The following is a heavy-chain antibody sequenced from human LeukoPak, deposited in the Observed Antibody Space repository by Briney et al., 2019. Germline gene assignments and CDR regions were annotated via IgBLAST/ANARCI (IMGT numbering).Heavy chain of an antibody. J-gene: IGHJ6*02. V-gene: IGHV4-34*01. CDR2: INHSGST. D-gene: IGHD3-9*01. Sequence: SETLSLTCAVYGGSFSGYYWSWIRQPPGKGLEWIGEINHSGSTNYSPSLKSRVTISVDTSKNQFSLKLSSVTAADTAVYYCARDRPLYYDILTGYYGGDYYGMDVWGQGTTVTVSS. CDR1: GGSFSGYY. CDR3: ARDRPLYYDILTGYYGGDYYGMDV.